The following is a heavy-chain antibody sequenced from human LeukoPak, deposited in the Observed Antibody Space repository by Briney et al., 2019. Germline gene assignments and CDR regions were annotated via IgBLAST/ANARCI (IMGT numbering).Heavy chain of an antibody. V-gene: IGHV3-23*01. D-gene: IGHD3-22*01. CDR2: ISGSGGST. J-gene: IGHJ6*03. CDR1: GFTFSSYA. Sequence: GGSLRLSCAASGFTFSSYAMSWVRQAPGKGLEWDSAISGSGGSTYYADSVKGRFTISRDNSKNTLYLQMNSLRAEDTAVYYCAKSGRNYYDSSGCRYYYYMDVWGKGTTVTVSS. CDR3: AKSGRNYYDSSGCRYYYYMDV.